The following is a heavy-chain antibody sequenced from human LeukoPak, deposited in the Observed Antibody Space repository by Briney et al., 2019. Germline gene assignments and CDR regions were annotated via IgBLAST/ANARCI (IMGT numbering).Heavy chain of an antibody. CDR3: AKGGIAVAGTSYYYYMDV. V-gene: IGHV3-48*03. Sequence: GGSLRLSCAASGFTFSSYEMNWVSQDPGEGLEWVSYISSSGSTIYYADSVKGRFTISRDNSKNTLHLQMNSLRAEDAAVYYCAKGGIAVAGTSYYYYMDVWGKGTTVTISS. D-gene: IGHD6-19*01. J-gene: IGHJ6*03. CDR1: GFTFSSYE. CDR2: ISSSGSTI.